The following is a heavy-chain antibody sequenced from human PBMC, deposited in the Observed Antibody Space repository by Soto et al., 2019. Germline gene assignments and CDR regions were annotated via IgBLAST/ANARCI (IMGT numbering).Heavy chain of an antibody. CDR1: GFTFSSYA. J-gene: IGHJ4*02. CDR3: ARDSDSSGWFH. CDR2: ISGSGGST. D-gene: IGHD6-19*01. V-gene: IGHV3-23*01. Sequence: GGSLRLSCAASGFTFSSYAMSWVRQAPGKGLEWVSAISGSGGSTYYADSVKGRFTISRDNSKNTLYLQMNSLRSEDTAVYYCARDSDSSGWFHWGQGTLVTVSS.